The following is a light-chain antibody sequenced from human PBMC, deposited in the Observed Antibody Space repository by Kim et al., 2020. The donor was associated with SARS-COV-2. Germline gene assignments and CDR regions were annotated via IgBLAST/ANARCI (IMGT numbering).Light chain of an antibody. CDR1: QPGKSGY. CDR2: GAS. V-gene: IGKV3-20*01. Sequence: VLTQSPGTLSLSPGDRATLSCRASQPGKSGYLAWFQQKPGQAPRLLISGASTSATGIPDRFSGSGSGTDFTLTISRLQPEDFAVYYCQHYDDSEYTFGQGTKLEIK. CDR3: QHYDDSEYT. J-gene: IGKJ2*01.